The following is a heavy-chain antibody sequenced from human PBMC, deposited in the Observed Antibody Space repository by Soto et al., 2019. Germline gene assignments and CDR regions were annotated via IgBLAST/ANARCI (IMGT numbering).Heavy chain of an antibody. CDR2: IIPIFGTA. CDR1: GGPFSSYA. V-gene: IGHV1-69*06. CDR3: ARAGYCTNGVCYIDP. J-gene: IGHJ5*02. Sequence: SVKGSCKASGGPFSSYAISWVRQAPGQGLEWMGGIIPIFGTANYAQKFQGRVTITADKSTSTAYMELSSLRSEDTAVYYCARAGYCTNGVCYIDPWGQGTMVTVSS. D-gene: IGHD2-8*01.